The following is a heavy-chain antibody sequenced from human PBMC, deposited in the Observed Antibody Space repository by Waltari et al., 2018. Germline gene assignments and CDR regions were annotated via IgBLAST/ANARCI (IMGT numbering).Heavy chain of an antibody. V-gene: IGHV4-34*01. CDR3: ARGVEHGSGYYSLIDY. J-gene: IGHJ4*02. D-gene: IGHD3-22*01. Sequence: QVQLQQWGAGLLKPSETLSLTCAVYGGSFSGYYWSWIRQPPGKGLEWIGEINHSGSTNYNPSLKSRVTISVDTSKNQFSLKLSSVTAADTAVYYCARGVEHGSGYYSLIDYWGQGTLVTVSS. CDR2: INHSGST. CDR1: GGSFSGYY.